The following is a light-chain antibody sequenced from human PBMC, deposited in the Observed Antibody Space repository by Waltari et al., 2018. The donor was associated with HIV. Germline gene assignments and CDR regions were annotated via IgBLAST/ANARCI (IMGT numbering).Light chain of an antibody. V-gene: IGLV3-25*03. Sequence: SYELTQPPSVSVSPGQTARITCSGDALPKQYAYWYQQKPGQAPVLVIYKDSERPSGIPERFSGSRSGTTVTLTISGVQAEDEADYYCQSADSSGTPDWVFGTGTKVTVL. CDR1: ALPKQY. CDR3: QSADSSGTPDWV. J-gene: IGLJ1*01. CDR2: KDS.